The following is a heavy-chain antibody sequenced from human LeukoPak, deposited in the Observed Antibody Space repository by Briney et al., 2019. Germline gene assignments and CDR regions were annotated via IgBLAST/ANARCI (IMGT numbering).Heavy chain of an antibody. J-gene: IGHJ3*02. V-gene: IGHV3-30*03. CDR1: GFIFSSYG. CDR3: ARDRPGGSYSSRAFDI. Sequence: QPGGSLRLSCAASGFIFSSYGMHWVRQAPGKGLEWVAVISYDGSNKFYADSVKGRFTISRDNSENTLYLQMNSLRAEDTALYHCARDRPGGSYSSRAFDIWGQGTMVTVSS. D-gene: IGHD1-26*01. CDR2: ISYDGSNK.